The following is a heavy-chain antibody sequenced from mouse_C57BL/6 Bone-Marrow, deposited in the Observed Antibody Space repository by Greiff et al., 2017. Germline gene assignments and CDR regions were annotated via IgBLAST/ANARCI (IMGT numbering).Heavy chain of an antibody. D-gene: IGHD1-1*01. CDR1: GFNIKDDY. CDR2: IDPENGDT. V-gene: IGHV14-4*01. J-gene: IGHJ4*01. CDR3: TTDYYGSSYRGYYAMDY. Sequence: VQLKESGAELVRPGASVKLSCTASGFNIKDDYMHWVKQRPEQGLEWIGWIDPENGDTEYASKFQGKATITADTSSNTAYLQLSSLTSEDTAVYYCTTDYYGSSYRGYYAMDYWGQGTSVTVS.